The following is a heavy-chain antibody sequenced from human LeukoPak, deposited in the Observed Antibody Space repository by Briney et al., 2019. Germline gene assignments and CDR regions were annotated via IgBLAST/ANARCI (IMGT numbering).Heavy chain of an antibody. CDR2: MNPNSGNT. D-gene: IGHD3-3*01. CDR3: ARGQVQEWFDWFDP. J-gene: IGHJ5*02. CDR1: GYTFTSYD. Sequence: ASVKVSCKASGYTFTSYDINWVRQATGQGLEWMGWMNPNSGNTGYAQKFQGRVTMTRNTSISTAYMELSSPRSEDTAVYYCARGQVQEWFDWFDPWGQGTLVTVSS. V-gene: IGHV1-8*01.